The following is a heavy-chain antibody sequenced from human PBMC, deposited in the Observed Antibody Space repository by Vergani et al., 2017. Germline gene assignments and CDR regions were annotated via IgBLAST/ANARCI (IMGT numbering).Heavy chain of an antibody. CDR3: ARGGDCMALDY. D-gene: IGHD2-8*01. J-gene: IGHJ4*02. CDR2: INPNSGGT. CDR1: GYTFTGYY. Sequence: QVQLVQSGAEVKKPGASVKVSCKASGYTFTGYYMHWVRQAPGQGLEWMGWINPNSGGTNYAQKVQGRVTMTRDTSISTAYMELSRLRSDDTAVYYCARGGDCMALDYWGQGTLVTVSS. V-gene: IGHV1-2*02.